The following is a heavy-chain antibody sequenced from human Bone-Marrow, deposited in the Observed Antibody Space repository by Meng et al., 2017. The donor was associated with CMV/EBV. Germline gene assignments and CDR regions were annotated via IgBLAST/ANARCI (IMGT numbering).Heavy chain of an antibody. Sequence: GESLKISCAASGFTFRAYGVHWVRQAPGKGLEWVAVISYDGSNKYYADSVKGRFTISRDNSKNTLYLQMNSLRAEDTAVYYCARVGVSVDYWGQGTLVTVSS. J-gene: IGHJ4*02. D-gene: IGHD6-13*01. CDR3: ARVGVSVDY. CDR1: GFTFRAYG. CDR2: ISYDGSNK. V-gene: IGHV3-30-3*01.